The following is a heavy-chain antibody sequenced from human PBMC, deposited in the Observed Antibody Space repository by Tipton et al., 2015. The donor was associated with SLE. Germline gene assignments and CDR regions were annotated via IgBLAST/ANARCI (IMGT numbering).Heavy chain of an antibody. CDR2: IHYSGTT. J-gene: IGHJ4*02. D-gene: IGHD6-19*01. CDR3: ARDWRDSGWYGGFDS. Sequence: TLSLTCTVSGDSIINHYWTWIRQPPGKGLEWIGYIHYSGTTNYNPSLKSRVTISMDTSKSQFSLKLNSVTAADTAVYYCARDWRDSGWYGGFDSWAQGTLVPVSS. V-gene: IGHV4-59*11. CDR1: GDSIINHY.